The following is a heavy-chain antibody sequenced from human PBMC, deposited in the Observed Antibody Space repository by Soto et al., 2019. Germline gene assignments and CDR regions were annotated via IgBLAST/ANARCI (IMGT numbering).Heavy chain of an antibody. J-gene: IGHJ4*02. CDR2: IYYTGST. CDR1: GGAISTYY. CDR3: ARGPLNGTSLIGDKKLDS. Sequence: SETLSLTCTISGGAISTYYWTWIRQPPGKGLEWIGYIYYTGSTSYNPSLRSRVTISVDTSKNEFSLELRSVTAADTAVYFCARGPLNGTSLIGDKKLDSWGQGALVTVSS. D-gene: IGHD1-20*01. V-gene: IGHV4-59*01.